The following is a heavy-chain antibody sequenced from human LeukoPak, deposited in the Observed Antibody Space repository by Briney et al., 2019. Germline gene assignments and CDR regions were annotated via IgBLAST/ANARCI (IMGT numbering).Heavy chain of an antibody. Sequence: SETLSLTRTVSGGSISSYYWSWIRQPPGKGLEWIGYIYYSGSTNYNPSLKSRVTISIDTSKNQFSLKLSSVTAADTAVYYCARTQRGYSGYDYGAFDYWGQGTLVTVSS. J-gene: IGHJ4*02. CDR2: IYYSGST. CDR3: ARTQRGYSGYDYGAFDY. V-gene: IGHV4-59*08. CDR1: GGSISSYY. D-gene: IGHD5-12*01.